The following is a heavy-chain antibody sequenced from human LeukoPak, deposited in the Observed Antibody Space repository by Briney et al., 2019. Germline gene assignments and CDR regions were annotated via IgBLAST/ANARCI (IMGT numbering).Heavy chain of an antibody. CDR2: ITSSGSTI. D-gene: IGHD2-8*01. Sequence: GGSLRLSCAASGFTFNSYSMNWVRQAPGKGLEWVSYITSSGSTISYAESVKGRFTISRDNAKNSLYLQMNSLRAEDTAVYYCARESPEWRYFDYWGQGTLVTVSS. J-gene: IGHJ4*02. CDR1: GFTFNSYS. V-gene: IGHV3-48*04. CDR3: ARESPEWRYFDY.